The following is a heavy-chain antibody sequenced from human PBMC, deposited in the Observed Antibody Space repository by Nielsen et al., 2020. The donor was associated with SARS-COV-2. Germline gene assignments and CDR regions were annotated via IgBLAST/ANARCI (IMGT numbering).Heavy chain of an antibody. D-gene: IGHD1-26*01. CDR1: GGSIRSYY. CDR2: IYYTGST. Sequence: SETLSLTCTVSGGSIRSYYWTWIRQPPGKGPEWIGYIYYTGSTNYNPSLKSRVTMSVDTSKNQFSLKLRSVTAADTAVYFCATAVGATSSHDAFDIWGQGTMVTVSS. V-gene: IGHV4-59*08. CDR3: ATAVGATSSHDAFDI. J-gene: IGHJ3*02.